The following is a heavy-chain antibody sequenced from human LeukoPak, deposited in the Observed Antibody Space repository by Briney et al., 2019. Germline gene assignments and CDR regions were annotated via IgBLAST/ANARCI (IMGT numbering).Heavy chain of an antibody. Sequence: ASVKVSCKASGYTFTSYAMNWVRQAPGQGLEWMGWINTNTWNPTYAQGFTGRFVFSLDTSVSTAYLQISSLKAEDTAVYYCARRAADYYDDSGYYSNYWGQGTLVTVSS. CDR2: INTNTWNP. CDR1: GYTFTSYA. V-gene: IGHV7-4-1*02. D-gene: IGHD3-22*01. J-gene: IGHJ4*02. CDR3: ARRAADYYDDSGYYSNY.